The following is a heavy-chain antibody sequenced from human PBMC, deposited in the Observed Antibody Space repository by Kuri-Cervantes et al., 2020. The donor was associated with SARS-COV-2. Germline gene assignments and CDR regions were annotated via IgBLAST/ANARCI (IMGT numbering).Heavy chain of an antibody. CDR2: ICRNSNYI. J-gene: IGHJ3*01. V-gene: IGHV3-21*04. CDR1: GFDFSLYN. CDR3: AKGRIHHSDAFDF. Sequence: GGSVRLSCAASGFDFSLYNMNWVRKAPGKGLEWVIRICRNSNYIDYADSVGGRSTISRDNSKNTLYQQMNSLRAEDTAVYYCAKGRIHHSDAFDFWGQGTMVTVSS. D-gene: IGHD1-14*01.